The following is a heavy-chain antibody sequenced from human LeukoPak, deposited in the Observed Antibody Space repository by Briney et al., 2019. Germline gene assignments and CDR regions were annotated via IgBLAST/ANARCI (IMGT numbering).Heavy chain of an antibody. CDR1: GGSISSGTYY. J-gene: IGHJ4*02. CDR2: ISTSGST. Sequence: SETLSLTCTVSGGSISSGTYYWRWIRQPAGKGLEWIGRISTSGSTDYNPSLKSRVTISVDMSKNQFSLKLSSVTAADTAVYYCAMGGGLGIVDYWGQGTLDTVSS. D-gene: IGHD7-27*01. CDR3: AMGGGLGIVDY. V-gene: IGHV4-61*02.